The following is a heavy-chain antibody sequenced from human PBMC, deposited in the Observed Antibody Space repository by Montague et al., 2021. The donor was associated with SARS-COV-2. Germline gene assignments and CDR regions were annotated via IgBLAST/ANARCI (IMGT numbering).Heavy chain of an antibody. J-gene: IGHJ4*02. CDR2: IYSGGST. V-gene: IGHV3-66*01. D-gene: IGHD3-22*01. CDR1: GFTVSSNY. CDR3: ARGYYDSSGYYATVGVH. Sequence: SLRLSCAASGFTVSSNYMSWVRQAPGKGLEWVSVIYSGGSTYYADSVKGRFTISRDNSKNTLYLPMNSLRAEDTAVYYCARGYYDSSGYYATVGVHWGQGTLVTVSS.